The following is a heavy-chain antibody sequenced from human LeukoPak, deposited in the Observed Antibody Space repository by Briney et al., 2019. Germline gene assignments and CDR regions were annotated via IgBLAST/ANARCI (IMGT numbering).Heavy chain of an antibody. J-gene: IGHJ4*02. Sequence: SVKVSCKASGGTFSSYAISWVRQAPGQGLEWMGGIIPIFGTANYAQKFQGRVTITTDESTSTAYMELSSLRSEDTAVYYCARSKGLSVRQLVLGYWGQGTLVTVSS. D-gene: IGHD6-13*01. CDR1: GGTFSSYA. CDR2: IIPIFGTA. V-gene: IGHV1-69*05. CDR3: ARSKGLSVRQLVLGY.